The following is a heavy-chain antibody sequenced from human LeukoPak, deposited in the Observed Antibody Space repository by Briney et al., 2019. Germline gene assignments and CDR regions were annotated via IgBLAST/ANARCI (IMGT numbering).Heavy chain of an antibody. D-gene: IGHD3-10*01. J-gene: IGHJ3*01. V-gene: IGHV3-21*01. CDR1: GFTFSTYS. CDR2: ISSGSTYI. Sequence: PGGSLRLPCAASGFTFSTYSMNWVRQAPGKGLEWVSSISSGSTYIYYADSVKGRFTISRDNAKKSMYMQMNSLRAEDTAVYYCARSFTAFDVWGQGTMVTVSS. CDR3: ARSFTAFDV.